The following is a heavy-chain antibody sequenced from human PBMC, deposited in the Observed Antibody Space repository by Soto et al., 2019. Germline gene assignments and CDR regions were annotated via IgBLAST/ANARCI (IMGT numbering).Heavy chain of an antibody. V-gene: IGHV1-69*06. CDR1: GGTFSSYA. Sequence: QVQLVQSGAEVKKPGSSVKVSCKASGGTFSSYAISWVRQAPGQGLEWMGGIIPIFGTANYAQKFEGRVTITADKSTSTAYMELSSLRSEDTAVYYCAVRVGKMATIGGDYWGQGTLVTVSS. D-gene: IGHD5-12*01. J-gene: IGHJ4*02. CDR3: AVRVGKMATIGGDY. CDR2: IIPIFGTA.